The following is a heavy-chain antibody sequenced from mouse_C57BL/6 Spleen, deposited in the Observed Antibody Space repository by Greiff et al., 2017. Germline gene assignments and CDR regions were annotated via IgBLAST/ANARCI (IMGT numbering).Heavy chain of an antibody. CDR2: IDPSDSGT. J-gene: IGHJ2*01. Sequence: QVQLQQPGAELVRPGSSVKLSCKASGYTFTSYWMHWVKQRPIQGLEWIGNIDPSDSGTHYNQKFKDKATLTVDKSASTAYMQVSRLTSEDSAVYYCARSQTAQAPYYCDYWGQGTTLTVSS. CDR3: ARSQTAQAPYYCDY. V-gene: IGHV1-52*01. D-gene: IGHD3-2*02. CDR1: GYTFTSYW.